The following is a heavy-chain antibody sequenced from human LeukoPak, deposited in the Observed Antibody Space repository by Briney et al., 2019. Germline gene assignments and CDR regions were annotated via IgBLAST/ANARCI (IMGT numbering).Heavy chain of an antibody. V-gene: IGHV3-9*01. J-gene: IGHJ4*02. Sequence: GRSLRLSCAASGFTFDDYAMHWVRQAPGKGLEWVSGISWNSGSIGYADSVKGRFTISRDNAKNSLYLQMNSLRAEDTALYYCAKEIELRQLASLDYWGQGTLVTVSS. CDR3: AKEIELRQLASLDY. CDR1: GFTFDDYA. CDR2: ISWNSGSI. D-gene: IGHD6-6*01.